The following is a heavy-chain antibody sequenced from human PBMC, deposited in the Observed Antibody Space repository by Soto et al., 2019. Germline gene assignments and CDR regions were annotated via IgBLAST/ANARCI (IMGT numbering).Heavy chain of an antibody. CDR1: GGSISSGDYY. Sequence: SGTLSLTCTVSGGSISSGDYYWNWIRQSPGKGLEWIGYIYYSGSTYYNPSLKSQISMSIDTPKNQFSLKLSSVTAADTAMYYCASEDTAMRPGIFESWGQGTLVTVSS. V-gene: IGHV4-30-4*01. J-gene: IGHJ4*02. CDR2: IYYSGST. CDR3: ASEDTAMRPGIFES. D-gene: IGHD5-18*01.